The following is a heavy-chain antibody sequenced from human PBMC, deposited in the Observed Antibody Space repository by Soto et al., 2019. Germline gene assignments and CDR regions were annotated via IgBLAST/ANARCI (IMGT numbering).Heavy chain of an antibody. Sequence: EVLLLESGGGLVQPGGSLRLSCAGSGFTFSGYAMSWVRQAPGKGLEWVSGISGGCAGTYYADFVKCRFTISRDNSRKTLYLQMTTPRAEDTAVYYCGTQWLPNPFHYWGQGTLVTVSS. CDR2: ISGGCAGT. CDR3: GTQWLPNPFHY. J-gene: IGHJ4*02. D-gene: IGHD6-19*01. V-gene: IGHV3-23*01. CDR1: GFTFSGYA.